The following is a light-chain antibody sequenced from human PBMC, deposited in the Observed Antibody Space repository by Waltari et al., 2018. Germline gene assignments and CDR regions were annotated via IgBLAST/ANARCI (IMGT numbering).Light chain of an antibody. CDR1: TSDIGSHDY. CDR3: SSYTGGSTLLV. CDR2: EGT. V-gene: IGLV2-14*01. J-gene: IGLJ2*01. Sequence: QSALTQPASVSGSPGQSITISCTGTTSDIGSHDYVSWYQQHPGKAPKLLIYEGTNRPSCVSTRFAGTQSGSTASLTISGLQADDEAHYYCSSYTGGSTLLVFGGGTDLTVL.